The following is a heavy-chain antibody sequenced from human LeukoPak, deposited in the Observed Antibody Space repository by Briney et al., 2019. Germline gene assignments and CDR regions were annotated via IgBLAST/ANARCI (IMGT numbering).Heavy chain of an antibody. CDR2: IYYSGST. V-gene: IGHV4-38-2*01. J-gene: IGHJ4*02. D-gene: IGHD4-11*01. Sequence: SETLSLTCGVSGYSITSGYYWAWIRQPPGKGLEWIGNIYYSGSTYYNPSLKSRVTISVDTSKNQFSLKLSSVTAADTAVYYCARRYSNYFFDNWGQGTLVTVSS. CDR3: ARRYSNYFFDN. CDR1: GYSITSGYY.